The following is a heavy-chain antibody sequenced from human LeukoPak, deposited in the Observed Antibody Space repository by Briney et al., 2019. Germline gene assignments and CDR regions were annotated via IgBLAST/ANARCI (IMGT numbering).Heavy chain of an antibody. CDR1: GGSISNRSYY. V-gene: IGHV4-61*01. CDR3: ARGGAARLHFQN. J-gene: IGHJ1*01. D-gene: IGHD6-6*01. Sequence: SETLSLACTISGGSISNRSYYWAWIRQPPGKGLDWIGYIYHSGSTNYNPSLQSRVTISVDTSKNQFSLNLNSVTAADTAVYYCARGGAARLHFQNWGQGTLVTVSS. CDR2: IYHSGST.